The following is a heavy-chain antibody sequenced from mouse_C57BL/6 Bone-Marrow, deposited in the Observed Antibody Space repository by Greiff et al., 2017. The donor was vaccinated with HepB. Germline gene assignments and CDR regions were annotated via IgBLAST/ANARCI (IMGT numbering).Heavy chain of an antibody. CDR2: IDPENGDT. J-gene: IGHJ1*03. V-gene: IGHV14-4*01. CDR3: TTYGWDWYCDV. Sequence: VQLQQSGAELVRPGASVKLSCTASGFNIKDDYMHWVKQRPEQGLEWIGWIDPENGDTEYASKFQGKATITADTSSNTAYLQLSSLTSEDTAVYYCTTYGWDWYCDVWGTGTTVTVSS. D-gene: IGHD1-1*02. CDR1: GFNIKDDY.